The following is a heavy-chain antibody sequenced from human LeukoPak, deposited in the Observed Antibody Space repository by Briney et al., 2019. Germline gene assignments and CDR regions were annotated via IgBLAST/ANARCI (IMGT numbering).Heavy chain of an antibody. CDR3: AREPRAAAGAFDI. V-gene: IGHV4-59*01. Sequence: SETLSLTCTVSGGSISSYYWSWIRQPPGKGLEWIGYIYYSGSTNYNPSLKSRVTISVDTSKNQFSLKLSSVTAADTAVYYCAREPRAAAGAFDIWGQGTMVTVSS. CDR2: IYYSGST. CDR1: GGSISSYY. D-gene: IGHD6-13*01. J-gene: IGHJ3*02.